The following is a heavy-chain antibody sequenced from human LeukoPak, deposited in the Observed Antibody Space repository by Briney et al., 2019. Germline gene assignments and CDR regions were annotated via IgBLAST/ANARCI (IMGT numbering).Heavy chain of an antibody. D-gene: IGHD3-10*01. Sequence: PGGSLRLSCAASGFTFSSYAMSWVRQAPGKGLEWVSGISGSGGSTYYADSVKGRFTISRDNSKNTLYLQMNSLRAEDTAVYYCAKGRAIRHYGSGSPLDYWGQGTLVTVSS. V-gene: IGHV3-23*01. J-gene: IGHJ4*02. CDR1: GFTFSSYA. CDR2: ISGSGGST. CDR3: AKGRAIRHYGSGSPLDY.